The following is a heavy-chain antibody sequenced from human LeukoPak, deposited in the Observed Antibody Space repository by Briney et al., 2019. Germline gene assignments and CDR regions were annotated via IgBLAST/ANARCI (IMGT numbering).Heavy chain of an antibody. Sequence: GASVKVSCKASGYTFTGYYMHWVRQAPGQGLEWMGWINPNSGGTNYAQKFQGRVTMTRNTSISTAYMELSRLRSDDTAVYYCARVTAAGTSGDYWGQGTLVTVSS. CDR1: GYTFTGYY. D-gene: IGHD6-13*01. CDR2: INPNSGGT. V-gene: IGHV1-2*02. CDR3: ARVTAAGTSGDY. J-gene: IGHJ4*02.